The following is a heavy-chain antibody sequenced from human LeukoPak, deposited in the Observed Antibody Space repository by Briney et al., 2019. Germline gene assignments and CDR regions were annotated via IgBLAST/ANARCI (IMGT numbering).Heavy chain of an antibody. CDR1: GYIFVSPG. CDR2: ISGYKGKT. J-gene: IGHJ4*02. Sequence: GASVKVSCKASGYIFVSPGISWVRQAPGQGLEWMGWISGYKGKTKYAQKVQGRLTMTTDTSTNIAYMELRSLRTDDTAVYYCARMADTGTFPLDHWGQGTLVTVSS. CDR3: ARMADTGTFPLDH. D-gene: IGHD5-18*01. V-gene: IGHV1-18*01.